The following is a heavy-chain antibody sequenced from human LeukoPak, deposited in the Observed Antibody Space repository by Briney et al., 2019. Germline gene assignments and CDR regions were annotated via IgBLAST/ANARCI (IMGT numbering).Heavy chain of an antibody. V-gene: IGHV3-30*04. CDR1: GFTLSSYA. D-gene: IGHD3-22*01. CDR3: ASANYYDSSGHKTAFDY. CDR2: TSYDGRNE. Sequence: PGGSLRLSCAASGFTLSSYAMHWVRQAPGKGLEWVAVTSYDGRNEYYADSVKGRFTISRDNSKNTLSLQMNSLRTEDTAVYYCASANYYDSSGHKTAFDYWGQGTLVTVSS. J-gene: IGHJ4*02.